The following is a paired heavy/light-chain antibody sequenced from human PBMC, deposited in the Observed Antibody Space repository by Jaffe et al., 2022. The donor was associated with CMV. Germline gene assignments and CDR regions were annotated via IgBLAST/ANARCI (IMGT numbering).Light chain of an antibody. J-gene: IGKJ3*01. Sequence: EIVLTQSPGTLSLSPGERATLSCRASQSVSSYYLAWYQQKPGQAPRLLIYGASTRATGIPDRFSGSGSGADFTLTISRLEPEDFAIYHCQQYGSSPPTFGPGTKVDLK. CDR1: QSVSSYY. CDR2: GAS. CDR3: QQYGSSPPT. V-gene: IGKV3-20*01.
Heavy chain of an antibody. V-gene: IGHV4-59*01. CDR1: GASISSDF. CDR3: ARIYGSGWYGSPDAEYFKD. Sequence: QVQLQESGPGLVKPSETLSLTCTVSGASISSDFWNWIRQPPGKGLEWIGYVSYSGSTNYNPSLKSRVTISLDTSKNHFSLKLTSVTAADTAMYYCARIYGSGWYGSPDAEYFKDWGQGSLVTVSS. J-gene: IGHJ1*01. D-gene: IGHD6-19*01. CDR2: VSYSGST.